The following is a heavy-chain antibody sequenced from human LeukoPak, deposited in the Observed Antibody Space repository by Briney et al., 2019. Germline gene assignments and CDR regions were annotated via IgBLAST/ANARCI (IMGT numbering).Heavy chain of an antibody. D-gene: IGHD6-19*01. CDR2: IYPGDSDT. CDR3: ARRDSRGLGPDY. V-gene: IGHV5-51*01. Sequence: GESLKISCKGSGYSFKSYWIAWVRQLPGKGLEWMSVIYPGDSDTRYSPSFQGQVTISADKSISTAYLQWSSLKASDTAMYYCARRDSRGLGPDYWGQGTLVTVSS. CDR1: GYSFKSYW. J-gene: IGHJ4*02.